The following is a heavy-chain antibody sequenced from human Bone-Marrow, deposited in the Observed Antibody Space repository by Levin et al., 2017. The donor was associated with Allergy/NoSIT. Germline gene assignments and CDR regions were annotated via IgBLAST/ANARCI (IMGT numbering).Heavy chain of an antibody. J-gene: IGHJ6*04. V-gene: IGHV4-59*01. CDR3: ARDEKGSYGVWRGYNAMDV. D-gene: IGHD3-3*01. CDR2: IYYTGST. Sequence: SETLSLTCSVSGGSISGYYWSWIRQPPGKGLEWIGLIYYTGSTNYNPSLKSRVTISVATSNNHFSLNLKNVTAADTAIYYCARDEKGSYGVWRGYNAMDVWGKGTTVTVSS. CDR1: GGSISGYY.